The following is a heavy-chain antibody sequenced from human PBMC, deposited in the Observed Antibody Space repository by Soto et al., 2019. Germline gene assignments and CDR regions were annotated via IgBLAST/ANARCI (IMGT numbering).Heavy chain of an antibody. V-gene: IGHV4-61*08. CDR1: GGSVSSRGFY. Sequence: SETLSLTCSVSGGSVSSRGFYWTWIRQPPGKGLEWIGYMAFDGRTNYNPSLNSRVTISQDTSKNQFSLKLGSVTAADTAIYYCARLPGISGWAFDFWGQGTLVTVSS. CDR2: MAFDGRT. D-gene: IGHD6-19*01. J-gene: IGHJ4*02. CDR3: ARLPGISGWAFDF.